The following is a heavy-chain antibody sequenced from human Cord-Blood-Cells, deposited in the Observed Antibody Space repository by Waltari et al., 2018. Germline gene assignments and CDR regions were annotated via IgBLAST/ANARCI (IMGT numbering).Heavy chain of an antibody. CDR1: GGTVSSYA. V-gene: IGHV1-69*01. Sequence: QVQLVQSGAEVKKPGSSVTVSCKASGGTVSSYAISWVRPAPGQGLEWMGGIIPIFGTANYAQKFQGRVTITADESTSTAYMELSSLRSEDTAVYYCARDLGGCSSTSCYLYGDYDYWGQGTLVTVSS. CDR3: ARDLGGCSSTSCYLYGDYDY. CDR2: IIPIFGTA. J-gene: IGHJ4*02. D-gene: IGHD2-2*01.